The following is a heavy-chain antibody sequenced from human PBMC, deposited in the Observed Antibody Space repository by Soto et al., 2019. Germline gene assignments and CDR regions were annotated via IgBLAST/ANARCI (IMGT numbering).Heavy chain of an antibody. D-gene: IGHD4-4*01. CDR2: IYYSGST. J-gene: IGHJ5*02. CDR3: ARSVYSNVNWFDP. CDR1: GGSISSYY. V-gene: IGHV4-59*08. Sequence: SETLSLTCTVSGGSISSYYWSWIRQPPGKGLEWIGYIYYSGSTNYNPSLKSRVTISVDTSKNQFSLKLSSVTAADTAVYYCARSVYSNVNWFDPWGQGTLVTVSS.